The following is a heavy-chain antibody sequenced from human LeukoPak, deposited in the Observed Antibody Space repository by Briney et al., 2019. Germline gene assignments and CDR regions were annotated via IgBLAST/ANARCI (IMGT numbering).Heavy chain of an antibody. CDR1: GYTLTELS. D-gene: IGHD3-22*01. CDR2: FDPEDGET. CDR3: AAFGDSSGYYYET. V-gene: IGHV1-24*01. Sequence: ASVKVSCKVSGYTLTELSMHWVRQAPGKGLEWMGGFDPEDGETIYAQKFQERVTITRDMSTSTAYMELSSLRSEDTAVYYCAAFGDSSGYYYETWGQGTLVTVSS. J-gene: IGHJ5*02.